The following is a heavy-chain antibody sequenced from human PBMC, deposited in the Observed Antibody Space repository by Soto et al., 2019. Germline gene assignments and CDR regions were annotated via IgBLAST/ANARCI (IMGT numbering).Heavy chain of an antibody. V-gene: IGHV1-69*01. D-gene: IGHD5-18*01. CDR2: IIPVLGVG. CDR3: AREAGYTYGYVFDY. J-gene: IGHJ4*02. CDR1: GGTFGNHA. Sequence: VQLVQSGAEVKNPGSSVKVSCKASGGTFGNHAISWVRQAPGQGLEWLGGIIPVLGVGDNAQNFQGRVTITADVSTSTAYLELSSLRSEDTALYYCAREAGYTYGYVFDYWGQGSLVTVSS.